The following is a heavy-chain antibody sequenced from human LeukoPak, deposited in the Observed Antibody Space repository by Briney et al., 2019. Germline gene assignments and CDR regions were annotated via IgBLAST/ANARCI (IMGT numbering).Heavy chain of an antibody. V-gene: IGHV1-46*01. CDR3: ARDDPLDKISSGWGP. J-gene: IGHJ5*02. D-gene: IGHD6-19*01. Sequence: ASVKVSCKASGYIFTNYYMHWVRQAPGQGLEWMGIINPSDGSTSYAQKFQGRVTMTRDTSTSTVYMELSSLRSEDTAVYYCARDDPLDKISSGWGPWGQGTLVTVSS. CDR2: INPSDGST. CDR1: GYIFTNYY.